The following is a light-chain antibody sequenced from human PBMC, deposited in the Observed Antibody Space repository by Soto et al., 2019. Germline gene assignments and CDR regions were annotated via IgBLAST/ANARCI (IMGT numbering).Light chain of an antibody. Sequence: QSVLTQPPSASGTPGQRVSISCSGSSSNIGSNYVYWFQQLPGTAPKLLMYRNNKRPSGVPDRFSGSKPGTSASLAISGLRSEDEADYYCAAWDDSLSGSYVFGTGTKVTVL. V-gene: IGLV1-47*01. J-gene: IGLJ1*01. CDR2: RNN. CDR1: SSNIGSNY. CDR3: AAWDDSLSGSYV.